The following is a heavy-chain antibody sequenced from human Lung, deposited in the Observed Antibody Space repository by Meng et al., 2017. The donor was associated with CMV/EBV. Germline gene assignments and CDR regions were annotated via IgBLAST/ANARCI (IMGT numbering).Heavy chain of an antibody. Sequence: GESLKISCAASEFTFSSYRMNWVRQAPGKGLEWVSSISSTSAYIDYADTVKGRFTISRYNARTSLFLQMNSLRAEDTALYYCARDIRGSDYYYDMDVWGQGTTVTVSS. CDR2: ISSTSAYI. J-gene: IGHJ6*02. D-gene: IGHD3-10*01. V-gene: IGHV3-21*01. CDR3: ARDIRGSDYYYDMDV. CDR1: EFTFSSYR.